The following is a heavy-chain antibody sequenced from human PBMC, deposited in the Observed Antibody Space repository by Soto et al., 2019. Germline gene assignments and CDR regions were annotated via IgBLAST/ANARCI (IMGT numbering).Heavy chain of an antibody. CDR3: AKRPLTAAGFDY. CDR1: GFPFSNYA. J-gene: IGHJ4*02. D-gene: IGHD6-13*01. CDR2: ITGSGGGT. Sequence: EVQLLESGGGLVQPGGSLRLSCAASGFPFSNYAMTWVRQAPGKGREWVPVITGSGGGTYFVDSVKGRFTISRDNSKNTVYLQMNSLRAEDTAVYYCAKRPLTAAGFDYWGQGTLVTVSS. V-gene: IGHV3-23*01.